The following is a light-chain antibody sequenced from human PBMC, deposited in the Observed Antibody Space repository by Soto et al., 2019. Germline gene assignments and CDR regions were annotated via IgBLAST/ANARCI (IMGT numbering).Light chain of an antibody. V-gene: IGKV1-33*01. J-gene: IGKJ4*01. Sequence: DVQLTQSPSTLSTSVGDRVAITCQASQNIANYLNWFQRRPGKAPQLLISDASHLEPGVPSRFSGQRSGTDFTLIINSLQPEDFATYYCQQYEELPLTFGGGTRVEV. CDR1: QNIANY. CDR2: DAS. CDR3: QQYEELPLT.